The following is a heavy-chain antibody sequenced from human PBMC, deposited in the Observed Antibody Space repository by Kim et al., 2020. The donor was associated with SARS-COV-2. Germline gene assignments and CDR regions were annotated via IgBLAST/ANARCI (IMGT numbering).Heavy chain of an antibody. CDR2: IHPNTGDT. CDR1: GYTFAGHY. CDR3: SLDYGATFGYFEY. V-gene: IGHV1-2*06. Sequence: ASVKVSCKGSGYTFAGHYIHWVRRAPGQGLEWLGRIHPNTGDTDYTQKFQGRVTMTRDTSLNTAYMELSRLTSDDTAMYYCSLDYGATFGYFEYWGKGTL. J-gene: IGHJ4*02. D-gene: IGHD4-17*01.